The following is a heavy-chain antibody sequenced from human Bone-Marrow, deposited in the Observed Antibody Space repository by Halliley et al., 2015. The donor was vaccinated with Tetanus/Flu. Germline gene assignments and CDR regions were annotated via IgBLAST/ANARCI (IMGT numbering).Heavy chain of an antibody. Sequence: GGIDPSYSYTNYSPSFEGHVTISVDKSIDTAYLQWSSLQASDSAIYFCARHRTTASISGFDPWGQGTQVTVSS. D-gene: IGHD4-4*01. CDR3: ARHRTTASISGFDP. J-gene: IGHJ5*02. V-gene: IGHV5-10-1*01. CDR2: IDPSYSYT.